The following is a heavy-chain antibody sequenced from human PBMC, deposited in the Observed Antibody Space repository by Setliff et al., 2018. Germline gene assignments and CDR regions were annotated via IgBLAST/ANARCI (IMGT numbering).Heavy chain of an antibody. CDR2: IRYDGSNK. CDR1: GFTFSSYG. J-gene: IGHJ4*02. Sequence: PGGSLRLSWAASGFTFSSYGMHWVRQAPGKGLEWVAFIRYDGSNKYYADSVQGRFTVSRDNSRNTLYLDMNSLRGEDTAVYYCARDKGVISLDYWGQGTLVTVSS. V-gene: IGHV3-30*02. CDR3: ARDKGVISLDY. D-gene: IGHD3-10*01.